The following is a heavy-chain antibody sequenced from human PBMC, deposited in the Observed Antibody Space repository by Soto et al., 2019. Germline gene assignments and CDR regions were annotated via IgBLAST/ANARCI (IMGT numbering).Heavy chain of an antibody. Sequence: GGSLRLSCAASGFTFSSYGMHWVRQAPGKGLEWVAVIWYDGSNKYYADSVKGRFTISRDNSKNTLYLQMNSLRAEDTAVYYCARRSHPSYCMEDLCQEATVAASS. V-gene: IGHV3-33*01. J-gene: IGHJ6*02. CDR2: IWYDGSNK. CDR1: GFTFSSYG. CDR3: ARRSHPSYCMED.